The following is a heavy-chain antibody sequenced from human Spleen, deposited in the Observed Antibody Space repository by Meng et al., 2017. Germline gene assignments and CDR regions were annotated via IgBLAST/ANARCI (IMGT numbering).Heavy chain of an antibody. D-gene: IGHD5-18*01. Sequence: EVLVVGAGGGLGSRGGSLTLSCAASGFTFNSYWIHWVRQAPGKGLVWVSRINPDGRSTSYADSVKGRFTISRDNAKNTLYLQMNSLTAEDTAVYYCVRATTMAFDYWGQGTLVTVSS. CDR2: INPDGRST. CDR1: GFTFNSYW. J-gene: IGHJ4*02. CDR3: VRATTMAFDY. V-gene: IGHV3-74*01.